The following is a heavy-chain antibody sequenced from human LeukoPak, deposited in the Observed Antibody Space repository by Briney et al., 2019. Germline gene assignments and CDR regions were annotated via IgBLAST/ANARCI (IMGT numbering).Heavy chain of an antibody. J-gene: IGHJ3*02. Sequence: GASVKVSCKASGGTFSSYAISWVRQAPGQGLEWMGGIIPIFGTANYAQKFQGRVTMTRDTSTSTVYMELSSLRSEDTAVYYCARGPRPSGITMIVVVIRGAFDIWGQGTMVTVSS. D-gene: IGHD3-22*01. CDR3: ARGPRPSGITMIVVVIRGAFDI. V-gene: IGHV1-69*05. CDR2: IIPIFGTA. CDR1: GGTFSSYA.